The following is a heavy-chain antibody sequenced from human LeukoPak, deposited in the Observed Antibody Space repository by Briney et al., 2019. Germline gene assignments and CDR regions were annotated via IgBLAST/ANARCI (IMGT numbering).Heavy chain of an antibody. J-gene: IGHJ6*02. D-gene: IGHD3-22*01. CDR3: ARGRAWNYYDSSGPYGMDV. V-gene: IGHV4-34*01. CDR1: GESLSGYY. CDR2: INHGGST. Sequence: SETLSLTCVVYGESLSGYYWHWIRQTPEKGLEWIGEINHGGSTNYNPSLKSRVTISVDTSKNQFSLKLSSVTAADTAVYYCARGRAWNYYDSSGPYGMDVWGQGTTVTVSS.